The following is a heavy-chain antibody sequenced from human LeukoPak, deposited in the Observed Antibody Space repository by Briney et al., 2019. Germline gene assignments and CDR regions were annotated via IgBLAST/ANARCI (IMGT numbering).Heavy chain of an antibody. Sequence: SQTLSLTCTVSGGSISSAGYYWSWIRQPPGKGLEWIGYIYHSGSTYYNPSLKSRVTISVDRSKNQFSLKLSSVTAADTAVYYCATGYSSSEALYYYYMDVWGKGTTVTVSS. J-gene: IGHJ6*03. CDR3: ATGYSSSEALYYYYMDV. CDR1: GGSISSAGYY. CDR2: IYHSGST. V-gene: IGHV4-30-2*01. D-gene: IGHD6-13*01.